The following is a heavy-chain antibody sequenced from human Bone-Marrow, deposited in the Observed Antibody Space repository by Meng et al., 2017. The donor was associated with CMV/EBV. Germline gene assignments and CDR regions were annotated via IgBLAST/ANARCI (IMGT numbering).Heavy chain of an antibody. CDR3: AREGRYCSGGSYYSGGYYYYGMDV. CDR2: INPNSGGT. V-gene: IGHV1-2*02. Sequence: ASVKVSCKASGYTFTGYHMHWVRQAPGQGLEWMGWINPNSGGTNYAQKFQGRVTMTRDTSISTAYMELSRLRSDDTAVYYCAREGRYCSGGSYYSGGYYYYGMDVWGQGTTVTVSS. CDR1: GYTFTGYH. D-gene: IGHD2-15*01. J-gene: IGHJ6*02.